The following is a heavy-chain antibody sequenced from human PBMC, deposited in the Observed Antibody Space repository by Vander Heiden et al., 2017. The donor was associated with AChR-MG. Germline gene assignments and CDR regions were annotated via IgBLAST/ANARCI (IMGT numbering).Heavy chain of an antibody. J-gene: IGHJ5*02. CDR1: GGSLRGHH. D-gene: IGHD3-10*01. Sequence: QVQLQQWGAGLLKPSETLAVTCAAAGGSLRGHHWAWIRQSPGKGLEYTGQVDHSARTNYNPSLKSRVSSSVDTSKNQFFLKVTSVTAADTATYHCARVIYGSGSPIRHNWLDPWGQGTLVIVSS. CDR2: VDHSART. V-gene: IGHV4-34*01. CDR3: ARVIYGSGSPIRHNWLDP.